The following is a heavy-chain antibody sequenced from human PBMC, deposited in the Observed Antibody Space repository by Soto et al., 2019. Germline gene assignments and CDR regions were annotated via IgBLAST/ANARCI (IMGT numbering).Heavy chain of an antibody. J-gene: IGHJ4*02. CDR2: ISYDGSNK. Sequence: GGSLRLSCAASGFTFSSYAMHWVRQAPGKGLEWVAVISYDGSNKYYADSVKGRFTISRDNSKNTLYLQMNSLRAEDTAVYYCARALVRPPPLVGYWGQGTLVTVSS. CDR3: ARALVRPPPLVGY. D-gene: IGHD1-26*01. CDR1: GFTFSSYA. V-gene: IGHV3-30-3*01.